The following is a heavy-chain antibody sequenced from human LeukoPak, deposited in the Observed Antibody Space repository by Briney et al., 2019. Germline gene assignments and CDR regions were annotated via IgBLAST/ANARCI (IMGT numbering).Heavy chain of an antibody. V-gene: IGHV3-7*01. D-gene: IGHD6-6*01. J-gene: IGHJ4*02. CDR3: AQARYYFDY. CDR2: IKQDGSEK. CDR1: GFTFSSYW. Sequence: GGSLRLSCAASGFTFSSYWMSWVRQAPGKGLEWVANIKQDGSEKYYVDSVKGRFTISRDNAKNSLYLQMHSPRAEDTAVYYCAQARYYFDYWGQGTLVTVSS.